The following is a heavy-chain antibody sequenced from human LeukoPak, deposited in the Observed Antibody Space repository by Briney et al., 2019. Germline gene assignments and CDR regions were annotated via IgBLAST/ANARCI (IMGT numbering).Heavy chain of an antibody. J-gene: IGHJ4*02. V-gene: IGHV1-2*02. CDR2: INPNSGGT. CDR3: ARGLYGDARI. Sequence: ASVKVSCKASGYTFTGYYMHWVRQAPGQGLEWMGWINPNSGGTNYAQKFQGRVTITTDESTSTAYMELSSLRSEDTAVYYCARGLYGDARIWGQGTLVTVSS. D-gene: IGHD4-17*01. CDR1: GYTFTGYY.